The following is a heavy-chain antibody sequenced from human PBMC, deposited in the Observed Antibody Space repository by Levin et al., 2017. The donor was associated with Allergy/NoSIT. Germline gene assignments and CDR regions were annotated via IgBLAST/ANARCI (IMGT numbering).Heavy chain of an antibody. D-gene: IGHD6-19*01. CDR1: GGSISSYY. V-gene: IGHV4-59*01. CDR3: ARLDLSIAVAGMFYWYFDL. J-gene: IGHJ2*01. CDR2: IYYSGST. Sequence: SQTLSLTCTVSGGSISSYYWSWIRQPPGKGLEWIGYIYYSGSTNYNPSLKSRVTISVDTSKNQFSLKLSSVTAADTAVYYCARLDLSIAVAGMFYWYFDLWGRGTLVTVSS.